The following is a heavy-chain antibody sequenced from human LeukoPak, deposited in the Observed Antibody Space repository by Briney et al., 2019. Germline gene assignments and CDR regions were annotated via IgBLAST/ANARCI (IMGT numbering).Heavy chain of an antibody. D-gene: IGHD3-9*01. CDR3: VRDWDHFDFDS. Sequence: GGSLRLSCAASGFTFSNYWMPWVRQAPGKGLVWVSRIKGDGSHTIYADSVKSRFTISRDNAKNTLYLQMKSLRAEDTAVYYCVRDWDHFDFDSWGLGTLVTVSS. J-gene: IGHJ5*01. CDR1: GFTFSNYW. CDR2: IKGDGSHT. V-gene: IGHV3-74*01.